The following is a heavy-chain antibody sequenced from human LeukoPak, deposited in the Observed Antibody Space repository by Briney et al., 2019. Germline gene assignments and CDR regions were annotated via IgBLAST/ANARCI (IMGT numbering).Heavy chain of an antibody. CDR1: GGSFSGYY. Sequence: PSETLSLTCAVYGGSFSGYYWSWIRQPPGKGLEWIGEINHSGSTNYNPSLKSRVTISVDTSKNQFSLKLSSVTAADTAVYYCARDGSGSYPSDFDYWGQGTLVTVSS. CDR2: INHSGST. CDR3: ARDGSGSYPSDFDY. V-gene: IGHV4-34*01. D-gene: IGHD3-10*01. J-gene: IGHJ4*02.